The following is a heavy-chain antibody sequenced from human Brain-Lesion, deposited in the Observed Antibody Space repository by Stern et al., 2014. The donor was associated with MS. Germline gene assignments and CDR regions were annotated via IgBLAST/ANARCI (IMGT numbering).Heavy chain of an antibody. D-gene: IGHD2-2*01. Sequence: QLQLQESGPGLVKPSQTLSLSCTVSGGSISSGGYYWSWIRQPAGKGLEWIGRIFNSGSTSNNPSLKSRGTLSIDTPQNPFSPRLTSMTAADTAVYYCARGRVVPGFQYYATDVWGQGTTVIVSS. V-gene: IGHV4-61*02. CDR1: GGSISSGGYY. CDR3: ARGRVVPGFQYYATDV. CDR2: IFNSGST. J-gene: IGHJ6*02.